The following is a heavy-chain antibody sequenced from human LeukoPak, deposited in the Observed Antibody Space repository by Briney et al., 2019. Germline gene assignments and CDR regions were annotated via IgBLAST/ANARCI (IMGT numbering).Heavy chain of an antibody. CDR2: IYYSGST. Sequence: PSETLSLTCTVSGGSISSSSYYWGWIRQPPGTGLEWIGSIYYSGSTYYNPSLKSRVTISVDTSKNQFSLRLSSVTAADTAVYYCARRPYTSGWYYYFDYWGQGTLVTVSS. CDR1: GGSISSSSYY. D-gene: IGHD6-19*01. CDR3: ARRPYTSGWYYYFDY. J-gene: IGHJ4*02. V-gene: IGHV4-39*01.